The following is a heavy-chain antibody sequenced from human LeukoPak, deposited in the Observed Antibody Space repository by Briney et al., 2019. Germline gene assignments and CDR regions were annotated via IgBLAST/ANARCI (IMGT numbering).Heavy chain of an antibody. J-gene: IGHJ4*02. CDR1: GFTFSDYY. CDR2: ISSSSSYT. V-gene: IGHV3-11*06. Sequence: GGSLRLSCAASGFTFSDYYMSWIRQAPGKGLEWVSYISSSSSYTNYADSVKGRFTFSRDNAKNSLYLQMNSLRAEDTAVYYCARLRYFDSTSYFDYWGQGTLVTVSS. D-gene: IGHD3-9*01. CDR3: ARLRYFDSTSYFDY.